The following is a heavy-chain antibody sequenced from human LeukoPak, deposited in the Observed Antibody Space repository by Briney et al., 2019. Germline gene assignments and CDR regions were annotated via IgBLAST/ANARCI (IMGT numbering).Heavy chain of an antibody. CDR3: ATEHWGPNS. Sequence: ETLSLTCTVSGYSISSGYYWGWIRPPPGKGLEWLANIKGDGSDKNYVDSVKGRFTISRDNAKNSLFLQMSSLRGEDTALYYCATEHWGPNSWGQGTLVTVSS. CDR1: GYSISSGYY. CDR2: IKGDGSDK. V-gene: IGHV3-7*01. J-gene: IGHJ4*02. D-gene: IGHD3-16*01.